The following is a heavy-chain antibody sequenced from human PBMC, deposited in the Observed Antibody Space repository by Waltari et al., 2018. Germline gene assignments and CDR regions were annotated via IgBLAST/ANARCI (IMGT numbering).Heavy chain of an antibody. D-gene: IGHD5-12*01. Sequence: QLQLQESVPRLVRPSETLSLLCRVSGLSIHSNRLYLAWIRQSPVQGLEWIGTVSYSGTTYISPALKSGVSVSRDTSKNQVSLILGSVTAADMAVYYCATYIGASVGTAAFDVWGQGTMVTVSS. V-gene: IGHV4-39*01. CDR1: GLSIHSNRLY. J-gene: IGHJ3*01. CDR2: VSYSGTT. CDR3: ATYIGASVGTAAFDV.